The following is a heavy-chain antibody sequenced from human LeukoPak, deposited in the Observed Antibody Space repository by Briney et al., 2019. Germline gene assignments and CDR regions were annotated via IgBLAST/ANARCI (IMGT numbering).Heavy chain of an antibody. V-gene: IGHV4-59*08. J-gene: IGHJ4*02. Sequence: SETLSLTCTVSGGSISNYYWSWIRQPPGKGLEWIGYIYNSGSTDYNPSPKRRVTMSLDTSKNLFSLNLRSVTAADTAVYYCARGGYSGSYYLDYWGQGTLVTVSS. CDR3: ARGGYSGSYYLDY. D-gene: IGHD1-26*01. CDR1: GGSISNYY. CDR2: IYNSGST.